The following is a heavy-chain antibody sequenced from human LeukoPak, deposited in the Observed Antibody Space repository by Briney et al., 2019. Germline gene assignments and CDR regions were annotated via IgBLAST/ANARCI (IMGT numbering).Heavy chain of an antibody. CDR3: ARIPGSSWSLGAWFDP. CDR2: ISSNSSYT. D-gene: IGHD6-13*01. J-gene: IGHJ5*02. CDR1: GFTFSDYY. V-gene: IGHV3-11*06. Sequence: PGGSLRLSCAASGFTFSDYYMSWIRQAPGKGLEWVSYISSNSSYTNYAHSVKGRFTISRDNAKNSLYLQMNSLRAEDTAVYYCARIPGSSWSLGAWFDPWGQGTLVTVSS.